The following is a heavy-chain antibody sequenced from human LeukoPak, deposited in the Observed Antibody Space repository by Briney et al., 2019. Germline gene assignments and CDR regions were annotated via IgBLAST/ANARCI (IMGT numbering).Heavy chain of an antibody. V-gene: IGHV5-51*01. D-gene: IGHD3-10*01. J-gene: IGHJ4*02. CDR2: IYPGDSDT. Sequence: GESLKISCKGSGYSFTSYWIGWVRQMPGKGLEWMGIIYPGDSDTRYSPSFQGQVTISADKSISTAYLQWSSLKASDTAMYYCAXXXXXXXXXYYSAHFDYWGQGTLVTVSS. CDR3: AXXXXXXXXXYYSAHFDY. CDR1: GYSFTSYW.